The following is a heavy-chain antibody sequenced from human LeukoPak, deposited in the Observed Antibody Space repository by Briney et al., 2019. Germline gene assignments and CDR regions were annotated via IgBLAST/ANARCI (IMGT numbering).Heavy chain of an antibody. V-gene: IGHV1-69*05. CDR2: IIPIFGTA. CDR1: GGTFSSYA. J-gene: IGHJ6*03. D-gene: IGHD4-17*01. Sequence: ASVKVSCKASGGTFSSYAISWVRQAPGQGLEWMGGIIPIFGTANYAQKFQGRVTITTDESTSTAYMELSSLRSEDTAVYYCAGGPFYGANYYYYMDVWGKGTTVTVSS. CDR3: AGGPFYGANYYYYMDV.